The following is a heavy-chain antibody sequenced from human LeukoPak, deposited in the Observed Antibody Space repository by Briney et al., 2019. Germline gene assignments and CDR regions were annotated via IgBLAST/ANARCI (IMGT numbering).Heavy chain of an antibody. V-gene: IGHV3-23*01. D-gene: IGHD1-1*01. CDR3: AKSLFTSATGTGRAFHI. CDR2: ISASGDVT. CDR1: GFTFSKFP. J-gene: IGHJ3*02. Sequence: PGGSLRLSCAASGFTFSKFPMGWVRQAPGRGLEWVSAISASGDVTFYADSLRGRFTISRDNSKSTLYLQMNGLRAEDTAIFYCAKSLFTSATGTGRAFHIWGQGTRVTVS.